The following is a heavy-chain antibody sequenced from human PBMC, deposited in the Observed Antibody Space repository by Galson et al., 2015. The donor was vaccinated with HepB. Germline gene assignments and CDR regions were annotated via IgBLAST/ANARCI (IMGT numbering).Heavy chain of an antibody. CDR2: ISVYNANT. V-gene: IGHV1-18*04. D-gene: IGHD3-22*01. CDR1: GYTFISHG. J-gene: IGHJ5*02. CDR3: ARTHYDSSGYDLGTNWFDP. Sequence: SVKVSCKASGYTFISHGISWVRQAPGQGPEWMGWISVYNANTNYAQKLQGRVTMTTDTSTNTAYMELRSLTSDDTAVYYCARTHYDSSGYDLGTNWFDPWGQGTLVTVSS.